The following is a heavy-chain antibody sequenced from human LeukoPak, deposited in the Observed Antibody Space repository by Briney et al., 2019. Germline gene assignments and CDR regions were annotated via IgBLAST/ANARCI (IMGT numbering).Heavy chain of an antibody. J-gene: IGHJ6*04. Sequence: SVKVSCKASGGTFSSYAISWVRQAPGQGLEWMGGIIPIFGTANYAQKFQGRVTITADESTCTAYMELSSLRSEDTAVYYCASHVRSTAMDPWYYYGMDVWGKGTTVTVSS. CDR1: GGTFSSYA. D-gene: IGHD5-18*01. CDR3: ASHVRSTAMDPWYYYGMDV. CDR2: IIPIFGTA. V-gene: IGHV1-69*13.